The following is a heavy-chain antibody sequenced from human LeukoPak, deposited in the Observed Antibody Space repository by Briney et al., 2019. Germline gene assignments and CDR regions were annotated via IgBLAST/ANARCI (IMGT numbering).Heavy chain of an antibody. CDR3: ARGGPALFDY. J-gene: IGHJ4*02. Sequence: PSQTLSLTCTVSGGSISSGSYYWSWIRQPAGKGLEWIGRINTSGSTNYNPSLKSRVTISVDTSKNQFSLKLSSVTAADTAVYYCARGGPALFDYWGQGTLVTVSS. CDR1: GGSISSGSYY. CDR2: INTSGST. D-gene: IGHD6-25*01. V-gene: IGHV4-61*02.